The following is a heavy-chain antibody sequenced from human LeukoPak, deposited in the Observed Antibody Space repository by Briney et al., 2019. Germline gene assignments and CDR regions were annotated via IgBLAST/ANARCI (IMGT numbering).Heavy chain of an antibody. CDR1: GFTFSRYW. J-gene: IGHJ4*01. Sequence: GGSLRLSCAASGFTFSRYWMSWVRQAPGKGLECVANIKEDGSEKYYVDSVKGRFTISRDNAKNSLYLQMNSLRAEDTAVYYCARQGDDYWGHGTLVTVSS. CDR3: ARQGDDY. D-gene: IGHD3-16*01. V-gene: IGHV3-7*01. CDR2: IKEDGSEK.